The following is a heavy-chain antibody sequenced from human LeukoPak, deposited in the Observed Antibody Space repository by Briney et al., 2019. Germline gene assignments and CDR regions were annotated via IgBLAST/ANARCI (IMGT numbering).Heavy chain of an antibody. J-gene: IGHJ4*02. Sequence: PGGSLRLSCAASGFTFSIYAMHWVRHAPGTGLEWVAVTSYDGSNKYYADSVKGRFTISRDNSKNTLYLQMNSLRAEDTAVYYCARGFSGDYYDRGGYYFAYWGQGTLVTVSS. CDR3: ARGFSGDYYDRGGYYFAY. CDR1: GFTFSIYA. V-gene: IGHV3-30*01. D-gene: IGHD3-22*01. CDR2: TSYDGSNK.